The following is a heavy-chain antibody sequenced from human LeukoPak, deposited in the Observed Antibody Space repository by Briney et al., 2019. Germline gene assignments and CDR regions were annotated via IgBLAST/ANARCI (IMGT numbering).Heavy chain of an antibody. CDR2: IIPIFGTA. D-gene: IGHD1-26*01. CDR3: ARGEVRQDYYYYYMDV. CDR1: GGTFSSYA. Sequence: SVKVSCKASGGTFSSYAISWVRQAPGQGLEWMGGIIPIFGTANYAQKFQGRVTITADESTSTAYMELSSLRSEDTAVDYCARGEVRQDYYYYYMDVWGKGTTVTVSS. J-gene: IGHJ6*03. V-gene: IGHV1-69*01.